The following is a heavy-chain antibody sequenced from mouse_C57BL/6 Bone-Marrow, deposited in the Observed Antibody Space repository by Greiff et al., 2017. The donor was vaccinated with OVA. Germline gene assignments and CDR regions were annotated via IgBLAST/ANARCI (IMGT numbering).Heavy chain of an antibody. CDR3: ARARTAQATGYYFDY. V-gene: IGHV1-26*01. D-gene: IGHD3-2*02. CDR2: INPNNGGT. CDR1: GYTFTDYY. J-gene: IGHJ2*01. Sequence: EVQLQQSGPELVKPGASVKISCKASGYTFTDYYMNWVKQSHGKSLEWIGDINPNNGGTSYNQKFKGKATLTVDKSSSTAYMELRSLTSEDSAVYYCARARTAQATGYYFDYWGQGTTLTVSS.